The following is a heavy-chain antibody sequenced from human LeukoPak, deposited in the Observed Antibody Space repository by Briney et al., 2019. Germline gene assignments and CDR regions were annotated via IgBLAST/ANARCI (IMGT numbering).Heavy chain of an antibody. CDR1: GGTFSSYA. V-gene: IGHV1-69*05. CDR3: ARDLGQKGSNWFDP. CDR2: IIPIFGTA. J-gene: IGHJ5*02. Sequence: SVKVSCKASGGTFSSYAISWVRQAPGQGLEWMGGIIPIFGTANYAQKFQGRVTMTRDMSTSTVYMELSSLRSEDTAMYYCARDLGQKGSNWFDPWGQGTLVTVSS.